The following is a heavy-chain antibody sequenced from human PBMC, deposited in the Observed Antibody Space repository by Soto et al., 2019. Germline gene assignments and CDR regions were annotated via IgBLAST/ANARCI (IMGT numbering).Heavy chain of an antibody. Sequence: QLQLQESGSGLVKPSQTLSLTCAVSSGSISSGGYSWSWIRQPPGKGLEWIGYIYYSGSTYYNPSLKSGVPTTVDRSKNQFSPKLSSVTAADTAVYYCAAGGGLPRYYWGQGTLVTVSS. D-gene: IGHD5-12*01. J-gene: IGHJ4*02. CDR1: SGSISSGGYS. V-gene: IGHV4-30-2*01. CDR2: IYYSGST. CDR3: AAGGGLPRYY.